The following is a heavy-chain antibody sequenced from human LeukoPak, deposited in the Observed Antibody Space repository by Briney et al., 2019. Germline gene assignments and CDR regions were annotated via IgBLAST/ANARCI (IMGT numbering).Heavy chain of an antibody. J-gene: IGHJ4*02. D-gene: IGHD1-26*01. V-gene: IGHV1-18*04. CDR3: ARDGGSTVDY. CDR1: GYTFTGYY. Sequence: ASVKVSCKASGYTFTGYYMHWVRQAPGQGLEWMGWISGYSGYTNYAQKLQGRVTMTIDTSTNTAYMELRSLLSDDTAVYYCARDGGSTVDYWGQGTLVTVSS. CDR2: ISGYSGYT.